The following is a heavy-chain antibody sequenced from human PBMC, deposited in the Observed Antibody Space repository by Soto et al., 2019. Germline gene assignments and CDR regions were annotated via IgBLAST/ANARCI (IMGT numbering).Heavy chain of an antibody. Sequence: SETLSLTCTVSGGSISSSSYYWGWIRQPPGKGLEWIGSIYYSGSTYYNPSLKSRVTISVDTSKNQFSLKLSSVTAADTAVYYCAVYDFWSGPDYWGQGTLVTVSS. CDR1: GGSISSSSYY. CDR3: AVYDFWSGPDY. J-gene: IGHJ4*02. CDR2: IYYSGST. V-gene: IGHV4-39*01. D-gene: IGHD3-3*01.